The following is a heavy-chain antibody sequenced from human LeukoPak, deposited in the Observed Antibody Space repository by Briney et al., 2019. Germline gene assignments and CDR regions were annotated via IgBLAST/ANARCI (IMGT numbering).Heavy chain of an antibody. D-gene: IGHD2-2*01. Sequence: ASVKVSCKASGYTFTSYDINWVRQATGQGLEWMGWMNPNSGNTGYAQKLQGRVTITRNTSISTAYMELSSLRSEDTAVYYCARGRDIVVVPAARLDYNWFDPWGQGTLVTVSS. CDR3: ARGRDIVVVPAARLDYNWFDP. V-gene: IGHV1-8*03. CDR1: GYTFTSYD. J-gene: IGHJ5*02. CDR2: MNPNSGNT.